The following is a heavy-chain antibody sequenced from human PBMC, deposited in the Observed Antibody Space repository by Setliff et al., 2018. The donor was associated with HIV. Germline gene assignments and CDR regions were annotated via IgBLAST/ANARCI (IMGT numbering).Heavy chain of an antibody. CDR2: IYYSGNT. CDR3: ARQTSYDRGYSYCFDE. D-gene: IGHD5-18*01. V-gene: IGHV4-30-4*08. CDR1: GGSISSGDYY. J-gene: IGHJ4*01. Sequence: SETLSLTCTVSGGSISSGDYYWTWIRQPPGKGLEWIGYIYYSGNTFYNPSLKSRLTISIDTSKNHLSLRLTSVTAADTAVYYCARQTSYDRGYSYCFDEWGHGTLVTVSS.